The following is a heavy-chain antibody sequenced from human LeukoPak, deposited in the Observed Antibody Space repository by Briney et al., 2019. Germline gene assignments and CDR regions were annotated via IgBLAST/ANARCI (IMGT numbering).Heavy chain of an antibody. CDR2: IYYSGST. Sequence: SETLSLTCTVSGGSISTYYWSWIRQSPGKGLEWIGYIYYSGSTNYNPSLKSRVTISVDTSKNQFSLKLSSVTAADTAVYYCAREYYDILTGYLLFDYWGQGTLVTVSS. J-gene: IGHJ4*02. V-gene: IGHV4-59*01. CDR1: GGSISTYY. CDR3: AREYYDILTGYLLFDY. D-gene: IGHD3-9*01.